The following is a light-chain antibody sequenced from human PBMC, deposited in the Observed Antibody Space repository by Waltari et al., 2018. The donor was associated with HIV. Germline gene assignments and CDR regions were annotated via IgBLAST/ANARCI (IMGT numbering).Light chain of an antibody. CDR1: SSDVGGYNY. CDR3: SSYGGSNNVV. CDR2: GVN. J-gene: IGLJ2*01. V-gene: IGLV2-8*01. Sequence: QSALTQPPSASGSPGQSVTISCTGTSSDVGGYNYVYCYQQHPGKAPKLIIYGVNKRPSGVPDRFSGSKSGNTASLTVSGLQGEDEAEYYCSSYGGSNNVVFGGGTKLTVL.